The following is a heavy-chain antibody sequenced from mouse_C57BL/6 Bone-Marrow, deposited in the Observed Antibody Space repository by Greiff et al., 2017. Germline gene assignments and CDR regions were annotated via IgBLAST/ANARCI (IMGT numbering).Heavy chain of an antibody. Sequence: VQLQQPGAELVKPGASVKLSCKASGYTFTSYWMQWVKQRPGQGLEWIGEIDPSDSYTNSNQKFKGKATLTVDTSSITAYMQLSSLTSEDSAVYYCARVYYEFAYWGQGTLVTVSA. J-gene: IGHJ3*01. CDR1: GYTFTSYW. CDR2: IDPSDSYT. V-gene: IGHV1-50*01. CDR3: ARVYYEFAY. D-gene: IGHD1-1*01.